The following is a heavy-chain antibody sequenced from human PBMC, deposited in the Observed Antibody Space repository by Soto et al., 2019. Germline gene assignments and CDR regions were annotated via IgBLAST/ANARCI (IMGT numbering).Heavy chain of an antibody. J-gene: IGHJ6*02. CDR2: INAGNGNT. CDR3: ARYILGGDLGTGYYYSMDV. Sequence: ASVKVSCKASGYTFTSYAMHWVRQAPGQRLEWMGWINAGNGNTKYSQKFQGRVTITRDTSASTAYMELSSLRSEDTAGYYGARYILGGDLGTGYYYSMDVWGPVTRVTVSS. V-gene: IGHV1-3*01. D-gene: IGHD3-9*01. CDR1: GYTFTSYA.